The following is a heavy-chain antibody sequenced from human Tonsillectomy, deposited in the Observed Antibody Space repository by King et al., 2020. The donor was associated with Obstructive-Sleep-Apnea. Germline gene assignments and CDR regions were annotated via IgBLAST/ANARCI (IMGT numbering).Heavy chain of an antibody. Sequence: QLVQSGAEVKKPGESLKISCKGSGYNFNRYWIAWVRQMPGKGLEWMGFIYPGDSETKYSPSFQGQVTISADKSISPVYLQKNSLKASDTAMYYCSKEYYDSSGYYEFDFWGQGTLVTVSS. CDR3: SKEYYDSSGYYEFDF. V-gene: IGHV5-51*01. CDR2: IYPGDSET. J-gene: IGHJ4*02. CDR1: GYNFNRYW. D-gene: IGHD3-22*01.